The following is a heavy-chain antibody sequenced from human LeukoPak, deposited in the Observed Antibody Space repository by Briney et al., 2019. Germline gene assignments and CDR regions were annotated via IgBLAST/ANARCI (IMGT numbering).Heavy chain of an antibody. D-gene: IGHD1-1*01. J-gene: IGHJ6*02. Sequence: GGSLRLSCVASGFTFRSYALSWVRQAPGKGLEWVSTIGDSGSVTFAADAVKGRFTISRDNSKNTMYLHMDSLRVVDTAVYYCAKVTRELDYSMDVWGQGTTVTVSS. CDR1: GFTFRSYA. CDR3: AKVTRELDYSMDV. V-gene: IGHV3-23*01. CDR2: IGDSGSVT.